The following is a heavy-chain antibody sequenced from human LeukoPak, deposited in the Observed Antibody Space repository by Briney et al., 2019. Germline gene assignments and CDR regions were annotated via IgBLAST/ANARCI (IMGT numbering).Heavy chain of an antibody. CDR1: VGSISSYY. CDR3: ARVNGGSYGIDY. Sequence: SETLSLTCTVSVGSISSYYWSWIRQPPGKGLEWIGYIYYSGSTNYNPSLKSRVTISVDTSKNQFSLKLSSVTAADTAVYYCARVNGGSYGIDYWGQGTLVTVSS. J-gene: IGHJ4*02. CDR2: IYYSGST. D-gene: IGHD1-26*01. V-gene: IGHV4-59*01.